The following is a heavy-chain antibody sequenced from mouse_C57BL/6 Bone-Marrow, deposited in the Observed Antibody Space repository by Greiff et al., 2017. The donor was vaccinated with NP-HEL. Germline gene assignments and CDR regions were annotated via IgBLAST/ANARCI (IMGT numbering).Heavy chain of an antibody. Sequence: EVQLQQSGPELVKPGASVKISCKASGYSFTGYYMNWVKQSTEKSLEWIGEINPSTGGTTYNQKFKAKATLTVDKSSSTAYMQLKSLTSEDSAVYYCARGDYYYAMDYWGQGTSVTVSS. CDR3: ARGDYYYAMDY. CDR1: GYSFTGYY. CDR2: INPSTGGT. J-gene: IGHJ4*01. V-gene: IGHV1-42*01.